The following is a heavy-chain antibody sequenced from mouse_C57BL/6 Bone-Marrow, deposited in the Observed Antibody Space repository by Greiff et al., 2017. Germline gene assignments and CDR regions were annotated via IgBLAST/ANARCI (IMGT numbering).Heavy chain of an antibody. V-gene: IGHV1-15*01. Sequence: VQLQESGAELVRPGASVTLSCKASGYTFTDYEMHWVKQTPVHGLEWIGAIDPETGGTAYNQKFKGKAILTADKSSSTAYMELRSLTSEDSAVYYCTSPRDYWGKGTSVTVSS. J-gene: IGHJ4*01. CDR3: TSPRDY. CDR1: GYTFTDYE. CDR2: IDPETGGT.